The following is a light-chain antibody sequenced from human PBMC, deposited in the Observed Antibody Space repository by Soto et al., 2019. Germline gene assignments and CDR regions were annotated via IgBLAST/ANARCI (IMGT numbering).Light chain of an antibody. V-gene: IGLV3-10*01. J-gene: IGLJ2*01. Sequence: SYELTQPPSVSVSPGQTARITCFGDVLPKKYAYWYQQKSGQAPVLVIYEDIKRPSGIPERFSASNSGTMATLTIRGAQVDDEADYYCYSTDSSNNHRVFGGGTKLTVL. CDR2: EDI. CDR1: VLPKKY. CDR3: YSTDSSNNHRV.